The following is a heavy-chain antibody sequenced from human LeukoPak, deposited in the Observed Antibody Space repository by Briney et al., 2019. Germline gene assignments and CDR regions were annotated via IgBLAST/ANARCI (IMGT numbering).Heavy chain of an antibody. Sequence: TSQTLSLTCAVSGGSISSGGYSWSWIRQPPGKGLEWIGYIYHSGSTYYNPSLKSRVTISVVRSKNQFSLKLSSVTAADTAVYCCARGGYSGYELFDYWGQGTLVTVSS. J-gene: IGHJ4*02. CDR3: ARGGYSGYELFDY. V-gene: IGHV4-30-2*01. D-gene: IGHD5-12*01. CDR2: IYHSGST. CDR1: GGSISSGGYS.